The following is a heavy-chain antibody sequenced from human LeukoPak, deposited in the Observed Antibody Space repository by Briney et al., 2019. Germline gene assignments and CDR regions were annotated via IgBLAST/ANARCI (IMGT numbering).Heavy chain of an antibody. Sequence: GGSLRLSCAASGFTFSSYNMNWVRQAPGKGLEWVSFISSSTSNVYYADSVKGRFTISRGNAKNSLYLQMNSLRAEDTAVYYCARGGDNWGQGTLVTVSS. CDR3: ARGGDN. CDR2: ISSSTSNV. J-gene: IGHJ4*02. V-gene: IGHV3-48*04. D-gene: IGHD1-26*01. CDR1: GFTFSSYN.